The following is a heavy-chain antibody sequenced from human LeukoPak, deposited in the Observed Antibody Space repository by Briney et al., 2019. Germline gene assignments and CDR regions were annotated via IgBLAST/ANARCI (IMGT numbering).Heavy chain of an antibody. V-gene: IGHV1-69*13. CDR1: GGTFSSYA. CDR2: IIPIFGTA. Sequence: ASVKVSCKASGGTFSSYAISWVRQAPGQGLEWMGGIIPIFGTANYAQKFQGRVTITADESTSTAYMELSSLRSEDTAVYYCASLGTIFGASPWYMDVWGKGTTVTVSS. D-gene: IGHD3-3*01. J-gene: IGHJ6*03. CDR3: ASLGTIFGASPWYMDV.